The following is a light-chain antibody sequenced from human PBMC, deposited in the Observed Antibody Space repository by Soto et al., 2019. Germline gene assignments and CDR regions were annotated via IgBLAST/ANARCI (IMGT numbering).Light chain of an antibody. CDR3: QHRRNWPLT. V-gene: IGKV3-11*01. Sequence: EIAVGPSTATVNFSPGYRATLSCRASQSVSSYLLWYQQKPGQAPRLLIYDASNRATGIPARFSGSGSETDFTLTISSLEPEDFAVYYCQHRRNWPLTFGQGTRLEIK. J-gene: IGKJ5*01. CDR2: DAS. CDR1: QSVSSY.